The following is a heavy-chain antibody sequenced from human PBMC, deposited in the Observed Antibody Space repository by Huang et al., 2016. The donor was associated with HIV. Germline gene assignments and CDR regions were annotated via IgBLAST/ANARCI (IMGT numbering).Heavy chain of an antibody. J-gene: IGHJ4*02. V-gene: IGHV1-69*13. CDR2: IIPICGTT. CDR3: ARSGPRWGLATIWTLVY. CDR1: GGGSSSYA. D-gene: IGHD5-12*01. Sequence: QVQLVQSGAEVKKPGSSVKLSCQSSGGGSSSYAISWVRQARGQGLEGMGGIIPICGTTDYAPRFQGRVTMTADESTNTAYIELSSLEYDDTALYYCARSGPRWGLATIWTLVYWGQGTLVTVSS.